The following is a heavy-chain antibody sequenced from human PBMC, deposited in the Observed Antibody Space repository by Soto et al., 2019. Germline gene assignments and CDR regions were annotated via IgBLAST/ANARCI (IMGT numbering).Heavy chain of an antibody. Sequence: PRGTLRLCGVGSGFLSLNTDMHFFRQNPAKGLECVSFMSYNGSDTFYAYSVKGRFTISRDNSKNHLFLHMNNLKAEYTAMYYSATDDCYFDPRRHAPPVTVYS. CDR3: ATDDCYFDP. CDR1: GFLSLNTD. J-gene: IGHJ4*03. V-gene: IGHV3-30*02. CDR2: MSYNGSDT.